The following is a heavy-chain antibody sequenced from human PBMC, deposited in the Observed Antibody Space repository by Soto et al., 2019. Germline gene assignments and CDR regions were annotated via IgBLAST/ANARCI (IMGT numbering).Heavy chain of an antibody. CDR3: ARTLFNCSGGSCYRSHFDY. CDR2: IYYSGST. V-gene: IGHV4-59*01. D-gene: IGHD2-15*01. Sequence: SETLSLTCTVSGGSISSYYWSWIRQPPGKGLEWIGYIYYSGSTNYNPSLKSRVTISVATSKNQFSLKLSSVTAADTAVYYCARTLFNCSGGSCYRSHFDYWGQGTLVTVSS. CDR1: GGSISSYY. J-gene: IGHJ4*02.